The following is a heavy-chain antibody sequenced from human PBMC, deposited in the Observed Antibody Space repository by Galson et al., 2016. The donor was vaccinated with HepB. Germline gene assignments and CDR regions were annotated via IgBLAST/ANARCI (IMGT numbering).Heavy chain of an antibody. V-gene: IGHV4-39*07. J-gene: IGHJ4*02. CDR3: ARGLSFPHNHMIDS. Sequence: SETLSLTCTVSGGSISSSSYYWGWIRQPPGKGLEWIGSIYYSGSTYYNPSLKSRVTISVDTSKNQLSLKLGSVTAADTGVYYCARGLSFPHNHMIDSWGPGTLVTVSS. CDR1: GGSISSSSYY. CDR2: IYYSGST. D-gene: IGHD1-14*01.